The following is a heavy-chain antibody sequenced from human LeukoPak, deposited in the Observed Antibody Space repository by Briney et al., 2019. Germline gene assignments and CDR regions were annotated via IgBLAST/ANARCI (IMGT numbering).Heavy chain of an antibody. J-gene: IGHJ4*02. V-gene: IGHV3-74*01. CDR1: GFXFSSYW. CDR2: ISIDGRSS. Sequence: GGSLRLSCAASGFXFSSYWIHWVRQAPGKGLVWVSRISIDGRSSSYADSVKGRLTMSRDNAKNTLYLQMNSLRAEDTAVYYCARGGTTYQDYWGRGTLVTVSS. D-gene: IGHD4-11*01. CDR3: ARGGTTYQDY.